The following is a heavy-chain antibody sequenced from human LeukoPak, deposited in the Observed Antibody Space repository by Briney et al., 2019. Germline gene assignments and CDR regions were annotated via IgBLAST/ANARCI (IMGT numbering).Heavy chain of an antibody. V-gene: IGHV3-23*01. CDR3: AKGASSSVYDMLDY. J-gene: IGHJ4*02. Sequence: GGSLRLSCAASGFTFSSYSMNWVRQAPGKGLEWVSAISGSDGSTYYADSVKGRFTISRDNSKNTLYLQMNSLRADDTAVYYCAKGASSSVYDMLDYWGQGTLVTVSS. CDR1: GFTFSSYS. CDR2: ISGSDGST. D-gene: IGHD5/OR15-5a*01.